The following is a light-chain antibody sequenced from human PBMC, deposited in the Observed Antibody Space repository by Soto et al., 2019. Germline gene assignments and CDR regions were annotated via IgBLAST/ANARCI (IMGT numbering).Light chain of an antibody. Sequence: QSVLTQPPSVSGAPGQRVTISCTGSSSNIGAGFDVHWYHQIAGTAPKLLIYGNSNRPSGVPDRFSGSKSGTSASLAINGLQAEEEAHYYCQSYDNSLSGSWVFGGGTKLIVL. CDR2: GNS. CDR1: SSNIGAGFD. V-gene: IGLV1-40*01. CDR3: QSYDNSLSGSWV. J-gene: IGLJ3*02.